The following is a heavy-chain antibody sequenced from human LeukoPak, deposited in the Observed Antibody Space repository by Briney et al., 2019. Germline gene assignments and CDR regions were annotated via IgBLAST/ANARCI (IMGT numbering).Heavy chain of an antibody. CDR3: AGSYSGSWDRPPHY. CDR2: INPDSGGT. V-gene: IGHV1-2*02. CDR1: GYTFTGYY. D-gene: IGHD6-13*01. Sequence: ASVKVSCKASGYTFTGYYIYWVRQAPGQGPQWMGWINPDSGGTKYAQKFQGRVTMTRDTSISTAYMELSRLTSDDTAVYYCAGSYSGSWDRPPHYWGQGTLVTVSS. J-gene: IGHJ4*02.